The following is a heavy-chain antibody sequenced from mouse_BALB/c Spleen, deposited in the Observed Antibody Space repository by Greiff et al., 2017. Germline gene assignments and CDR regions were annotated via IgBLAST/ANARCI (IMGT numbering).Heavy chain of an antibody. CDR1: GYSITSDYA. V-gene: IGHV3-2*02. Sequence: EVQLQESGPGLVKPSQSLSLTCTVTGYSITSDYAWNWIRQFPGNKLEWMGYISYSGSTSYNPSLKSRISITRDTSKNQFFLQLNSVTTEDTATYYCARTPPEYGNYVPYWGQGTLVTVSA. CDR3: ARTPPEYGNYVPY. CDR2: ISYSGST. J-gene: IGHJ3*01. D-gene: IGHD2-10*02.